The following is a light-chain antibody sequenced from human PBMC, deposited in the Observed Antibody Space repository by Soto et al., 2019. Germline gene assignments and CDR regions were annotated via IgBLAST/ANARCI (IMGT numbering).Light chain of an antibody. J-gene: IGLJ2*01. CDR1: SSDVGGYNY. CDR2: DVS. V-gene: IGLV2-14*03. CDR3: SSYTSSITHV. Sequence: QSALTQPASVSGSPGQSITISCTGTSSDVGGYNYVSWYQQHPGKAPKLMIYDVSNRPSGVSNRFSGSKSGNTASLTISGLQAEDEGDYYCSSYTSSITHVFGGGTKVTVL.